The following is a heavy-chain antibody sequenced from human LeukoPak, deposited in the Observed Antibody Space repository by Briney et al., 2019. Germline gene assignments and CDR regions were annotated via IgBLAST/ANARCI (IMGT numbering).Heavy chain of an antibody. Sequence: SETLSLTCTVSGGSISSYYWRWIRQPAGKGLEWIGRIYTSGSTNYNPSLKSRVTMSVDTSKNQFSLKLSSVTAADTAVYYCARDPARPEDYYYYYMDVWGKGTTVTVSS. J-gene: IGHJ6*03. D-gene: IGHD6-6*01. CDR2: IYTSGST. CDR3: ARDPARPEDYYYYYMDV. CDR1: GGSISSYY. V-gene: IGHV4-4*07.